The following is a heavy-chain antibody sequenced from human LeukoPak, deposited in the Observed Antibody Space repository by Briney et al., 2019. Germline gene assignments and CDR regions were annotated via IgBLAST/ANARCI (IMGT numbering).Heavy chain of an antibody. Sequence: GGSLRLSCAASGFTFSSYSMNWVRQAPGKGLEWVSSISSSSSYIYYADSVKGRFTISRDNAKNSLYLQMNSLRAEDTAVYHCARGQRTYYFDYWGQGTLVTVSS. J-gene: IGHJ4*02. D-gene: IGHD3-16*01. CDR1: GFTFSSYS. V-gene: IGHV3-21*01. CDR2: ISSSSSYI. CDR3: ARGQRTYYFDY.